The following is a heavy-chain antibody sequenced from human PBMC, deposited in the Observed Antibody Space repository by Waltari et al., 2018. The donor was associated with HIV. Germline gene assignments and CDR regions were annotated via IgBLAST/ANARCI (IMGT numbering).Heavy chain of an antibody. CDR1: GFTFSSYA. V-gene: IGHV3-23*01. CDR2: ISGSGGST. Sequence: EVQLLESGGGLVQPGGSLRLSCAASGFTFSSYAMSWVRQAPGKGLEWVSAISGSGGSTYYADSVKGRFTISRDNSKNTLYLQMNSLRAEDTAVYYCAKDRRPRDIVVVVAANYGMDVWGQGTTVTVSS. CDR3: AKDRRPRDIVVVVAANYGMDV. J-gene: IGHJ6*02. D-gene: IGHD2-15*01.